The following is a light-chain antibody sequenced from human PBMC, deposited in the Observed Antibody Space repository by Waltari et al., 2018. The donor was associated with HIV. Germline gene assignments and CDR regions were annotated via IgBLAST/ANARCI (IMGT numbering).Light chain of an antibody. CDR2: DVN. Sequence: QSALTQPASVSGSPGPSITLSCSGPWSDIGVYDLVPCYQHFPGKAPKRMLYDVNERPSGVSPRYSGSKSGNTASLVISGLQSEDEADYYCCSYAGSGTFVVFGGGTRLTV. CDR3: CSYAGSGTFVV. J-gene: IGLJ3*02. V-gene: IGLV2-23*02. CDR1: WSDIGVYDL.